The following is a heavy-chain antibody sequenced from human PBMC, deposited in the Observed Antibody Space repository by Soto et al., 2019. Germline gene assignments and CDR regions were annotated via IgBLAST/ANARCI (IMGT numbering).Heavy chain of an antibody. CDR3: ARDLPGYCSTTNCYYYFDF. CDR2: IRQDGHEK. Sequence: GALRLSCAVSGFTFTSYSMSWVRQAPGEGLEWVANIRQDGHEKYYVDSVRGRFTISRDNAQNSLYLQMDSLRAEDTAMYYCARDLPGYCSTTNCYYYFDFWGQGTLVTDSS. D-gene: IGHD2-2*01. CDR1: GFTFTSYS. V-gene: IGHV3-7*03. J-gene: IGHJ4*02.